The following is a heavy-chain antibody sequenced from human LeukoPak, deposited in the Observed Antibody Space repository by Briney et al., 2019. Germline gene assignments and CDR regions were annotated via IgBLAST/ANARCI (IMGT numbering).Heavy chain of an antibody. CDR1: GFTFSGSA. J-gene: IGHJ4*02. CDR2: IRSKANSYAT. Sequence: PGGSLRLSCAASGFTFSGSAMHRVRQASGKGLEWVGRIRSKANSYATAYAASVEGRFTISRDDSKNTAYLQMNSLKTEDTAVYYCAKLDLYPSIFDYWGQGTLVTVSS. CDR3: AKLDLYPSIFDY. D-gene: IGHD2-8*01. V-gene: IGHV3-73*01.